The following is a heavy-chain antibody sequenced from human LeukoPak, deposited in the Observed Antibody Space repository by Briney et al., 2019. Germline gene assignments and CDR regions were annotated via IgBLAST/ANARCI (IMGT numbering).Heavy chain of an antibody. Sequence: GGSLRLSCAASGFTVSSNYMSWVRQAPGKGLEWVSVIYSGGNTYYADSVKGRFTISRDNSKNTLYLQMNSLRAEDTAVYYCARFVVGATYYFDCWGQGTLVTVSS. V-gene: IGHV3-53*01. CDR1: GFTVSSNY. J-gene: IGHJ4*02. CDR2: IYSGGNT. CDR3: ARFVVGATYYFDC. D-gene: IGHD1-26*01.